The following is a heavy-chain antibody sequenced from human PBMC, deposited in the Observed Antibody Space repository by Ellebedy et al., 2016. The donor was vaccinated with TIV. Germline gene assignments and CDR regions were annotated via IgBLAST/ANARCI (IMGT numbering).Heavy chain of an antibody. D-gene: IGHD2-8*01. Sequence: GESLKISCAASGFTFSSYAMSWVRQAPGKGLEWVSAISGSGGSTYYADSVKGRFTISRDNSKNTLYLQMNSLRAEDTAVYYCAKDLIVLMVYGGVDYWGQGTLVTVSS. CDR2: ISGSGGST. V-gene: IGHV3-23*01. CDR1: GFTFSSYA. CDR3: AKDLIVLMVYGGVDY. J-gene: IGHJ4*02.